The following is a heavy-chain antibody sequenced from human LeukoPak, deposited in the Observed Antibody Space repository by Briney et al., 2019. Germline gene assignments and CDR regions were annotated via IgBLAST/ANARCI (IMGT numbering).Heavy chain of an antibody. CDR3: ARDSVTTVVFFDY. Sequence: GGSLRLSCAASGFTFSSYCMNWVRQAPGKGLEWVSSISSSSSYIYYADSVKGRFTISRDNAKNSLYLQMNSLRAEDTAVYYCARDSVTTVVFFDYWGQGTLVTVSS. CDR1: GFTFSSYC. CDR2: ISSSSSYI. V-gene: IGHV3-21*01. D-gene: IGHD4-23*01. J-gene: IGHJ4*02.